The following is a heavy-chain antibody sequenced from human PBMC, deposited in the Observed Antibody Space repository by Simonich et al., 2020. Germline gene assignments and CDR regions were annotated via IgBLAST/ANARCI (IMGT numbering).Heavy chain of an antibody. CDR2: IYYSGST. J-gene: IGHJ4*02. CDR3: ARWAYSSSYFDY. V-gene: IGHV4-39*01. D-gene: IGHD6-6*01. Sequence: QLQLQESGPGLVKPSETLSLTCTVSGGSISSSSYYWGWIRQPPGKGLEWIGSIYYSGSTYYNPYLRSRVTISVDTSKNQFSLKLSYVTAADTAVYYCARWAYSSSYFDYWGQGTLVTVSS. CDR1: GGSISSSSYY.